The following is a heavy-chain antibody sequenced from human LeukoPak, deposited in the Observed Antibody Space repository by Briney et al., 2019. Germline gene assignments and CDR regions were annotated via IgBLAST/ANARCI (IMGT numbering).Heavy chain of an antibody. CDR1: GGSISSYY. CDR3: ARDGSRYSSSFSTYYYYYYYMDV. CDR2: IYYSGST. V-gene: IGHV4-59*12. Sequence: SETLSLTCTVSGGSISSYYWSWIRQPPGKGLEWIGYIYYSGSTNYNPSLKSRVTISVDTSKNQFSLKLSSVTAADTAVYYCARDGSRYSSSFSTYYYYYYYMDVWGKGTTVTVSS. J-gene: IGHJ6*03. D-gene: IGHD6-13*01.